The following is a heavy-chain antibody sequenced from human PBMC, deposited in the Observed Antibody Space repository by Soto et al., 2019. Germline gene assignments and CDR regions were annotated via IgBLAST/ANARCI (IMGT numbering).Heavy chain of an antibody. CDR3: AKLFKGYYYYYGMDV. CDR2: ISYDGSNK. Sequence: QVQLVESGGGVVQPGRSLRLSCAASGFTFSSYGMHWVRQAPGKGLEWVAVISYDGSNKYYADSVKGRFTISRDNSKNTLYLQMNSLRAEDTAVYYCAKLFKGYYYYYGMDVWGQGTTVTVSS. V-gene: IGHV3-30*18. J-gene: IGHJ6*02. CDR1: GFTFSSYG.